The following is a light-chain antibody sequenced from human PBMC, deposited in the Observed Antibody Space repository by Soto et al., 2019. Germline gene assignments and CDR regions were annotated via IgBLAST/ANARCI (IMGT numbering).Light chain of an antibody. CDR3: QQYNSYPWT. V-gene: IGKV1-5*03. CDR2: KAS. CDR1: QSISSW. J-gene: IGKJ1*01. Sequence: DIQMTQSPSTLSASVGDRVTITCRASQSISSWLAWYQQKPGKAPKLLIYKASSLESGVPSRFSGSGSGTEFTLTISSLQPDEFATYYGQQYNSYPWTFGQGNKVEIK.